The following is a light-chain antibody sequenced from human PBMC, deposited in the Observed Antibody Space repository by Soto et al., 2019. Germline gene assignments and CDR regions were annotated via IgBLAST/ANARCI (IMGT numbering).Light chain of an antibody. CDR3: QQYDSSPWT. Sequence: TQSVSTGERTTVSCRASLSVTTSLAWYQQKPGQAPRLLIYDASSRATGIPVRFSGSGSGTDYTLTISSLESEDFAVYYCQQYDSSPWTFGRGTKV. J-gene: IGKJ1*01. CDR1: LSVTTS. CDR2: DAS. V-gene: IGKV3-20*01.